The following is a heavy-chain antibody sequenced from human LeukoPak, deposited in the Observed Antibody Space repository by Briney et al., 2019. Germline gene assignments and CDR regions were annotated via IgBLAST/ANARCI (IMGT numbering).Heavy chain of an antibody. D-gene: IGHD5-18*01. CDR3: ARDRAWIQLMPDY. CDR1: GFTFSTFG. Sequence: GGSLRLSCEASGFTFSTFGMNWVRQAPGKGLEWVSSISSTSKYIHHADSVKGRFTISRDNAKNSLYLQMNSLRDDDTAVYFCARDRAWIQLMPDYWGQGTLVAVSS. CDR2: ISSTSKYI. J-gene: IGHJ4*02. V-gene: IGHV3-21*01.